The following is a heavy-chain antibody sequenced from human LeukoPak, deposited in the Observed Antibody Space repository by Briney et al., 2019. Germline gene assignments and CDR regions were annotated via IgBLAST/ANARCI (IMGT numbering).Heavy chain of an antibody. CDR1: GFPFSSYE. V-gene: IGHV3-48*03. Sequence: TGGSLRLSCAASGFPFSSYEMNWVRQAPGKGLEWLSYISPYDSVYYADSVKGRFTISRDNAKNSLFLQMNSLRAEDTAVYYCARDRYYYDSSGWLDYWGQGTLVTVSS. CDR3: ARDRYYYDSSGWLDY. CDR2: ISPYDSV. J-gene: IGHJ4*02. D-gene: IGHD3-22*01.